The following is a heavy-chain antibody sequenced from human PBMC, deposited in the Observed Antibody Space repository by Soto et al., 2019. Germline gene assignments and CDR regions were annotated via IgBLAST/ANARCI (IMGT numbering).Heavy chain of an antibody. CDR1: GFTFSRNA. D-gene: IGHD1-1*01. CDR3: ARDQGGNDYYGMDV. J-gene: IGHJ6*02. Sequence: GGSLRLSCAASGFTFSRNAMSWVRQAPGKGLEWVSAISGSGGSTYHADSVKGRFTISRDNSKNTLYLQMNSLRAEDTAVYYCARDQGGNDYYGMDVWGQGTTVTVSS. CDR2: ISGSGGST. V-gene: IGHV3-23*01.